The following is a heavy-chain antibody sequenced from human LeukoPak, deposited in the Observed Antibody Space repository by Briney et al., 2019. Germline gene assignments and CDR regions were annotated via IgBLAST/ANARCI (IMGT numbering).Heavy chain of an antibody. CDR2: ISSSGSTI. CDR1: GFTFSSYE. V-gene: IGHV3-48*03. Sequence: GGSLRLSCAASGFTFSSYEMNWVRQAPGKGLGWVSYISSSGSTIYYADSVKGRFTISRDNAKNSLYLQMNSLRAEDTAVYYCARDYSLWFGESKGGMDVWGQGTTVTVSS. CDR3: ARDYSLWFGESKGGMDV. D-gene: IGHD3-10*01. J-gene: IGHJ6*02.